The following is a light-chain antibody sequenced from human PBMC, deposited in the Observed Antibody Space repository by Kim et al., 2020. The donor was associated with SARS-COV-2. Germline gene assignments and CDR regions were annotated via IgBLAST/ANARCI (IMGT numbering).Light chain of an antibody. Sequence: VSPGERAPLSCGASQSVSSNLAWFQQKPGQAPRLLIYGASTRAAGVPVRFSGSGSGTEFTLTISSLQSEDFAVYYCQQFNNWPLYSFGQGTKLEI. V-gene: IGKV3-15*01. J-gene: IGKJ2*03. CDR2: GAS. CDR1: QSVSSN. CDR3: QQFNNWPLYS.